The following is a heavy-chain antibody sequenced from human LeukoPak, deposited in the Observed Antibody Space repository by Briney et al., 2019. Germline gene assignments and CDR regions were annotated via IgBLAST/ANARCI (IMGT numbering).Heavy chain of an antibody. CDR3: ARRGILAPIDY. CDR2: FYYSGNT. CDR1: GGSISSRSYY. J-gene: IGHJ4*02. Sequence: TSETLSLTCTGSGGSISSRSYYWGWIRQPPGKGLEWIGSFYYSGNTYYSPSLKGRVTISVDTSKNQFSLKVISVTAADTAVYYCARRGILAPIDYWGQGTLVTVSS. V-gene: IGHV4-39*01. D-gene: IGHD1-26*01.